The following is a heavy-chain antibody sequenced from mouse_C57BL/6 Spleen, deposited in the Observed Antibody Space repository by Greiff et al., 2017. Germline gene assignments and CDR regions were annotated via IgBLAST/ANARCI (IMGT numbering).Heavy chain of an antibody. CDR1: GFTFSSYT. J-gene: IGHJ2*01. CDR2: ISGGGGNT. V-gene: IGHV5-9*01. CDR3: ARQRDYGSSFDD. Sequence: DVMLVESGGGLVKPGGSLKLSCTASGFTFSSYTMSWVRQTPEKRLEWVATISGGGGNTYYPDSVKGRFTISRDNAKNTLYLQMSSLRSEDTALYYCARQRDYGSSFDDWGQGTTLTVSS. D-gene: IGHD1-1*01.